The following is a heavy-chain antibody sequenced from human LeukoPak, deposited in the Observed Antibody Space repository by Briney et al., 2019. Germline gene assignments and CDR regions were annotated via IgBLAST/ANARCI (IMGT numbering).Heavy chain of an antibody. Sequence: SQTLSLTCAVYGGSFSGYYWSWIRQPPGKGLEWIGEINHSGSTNYNPSLKSRVTISVDTSKNQFSLKLSSVTAADTAVYYCARHVLGELPFDYWGQGTLVTVSS. CDR2: INHSGST. CDR1: GGSFSGYY. CDR3: ARHVLGELPFDY. D-gene: IGHD3-16*01. J-gene: IGHJ4*02. V-gene: IGHV4-34*01.